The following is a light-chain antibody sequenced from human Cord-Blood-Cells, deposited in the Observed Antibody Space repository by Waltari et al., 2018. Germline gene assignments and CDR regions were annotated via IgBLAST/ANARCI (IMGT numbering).Light chain of an antibody. J-gene: IGLJ3*02. CDR2: EAS. CDR1: SSDVGSYNL. V-gene: IGLV2-23*01. CDR3: CSYAGSSTWV. Sequence: QSALTQPAPVSGSPGQSITISCTGTSSDVGSYNLVSWYQQHPGKAPKLIIYEASKRPSGVSNRFSGSKSGNTASLTISGLQAEDEADYYCCSYAGSSTWVFGGGTKLTVL.